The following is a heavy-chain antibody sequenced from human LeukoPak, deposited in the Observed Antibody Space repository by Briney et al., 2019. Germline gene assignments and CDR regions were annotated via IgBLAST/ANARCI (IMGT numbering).Heavy chain of an antibody. CDR1: GGSISSGDYY. J-gene: IGHJ3*02. V-gene: IGHV4-30-4*01. D-gene: IGHD4-23*01. CDR2: IYYSGST. CDR3: ARLCRAGPVMTTVEPRAFDI. Sequence: SETLSLTCTVSGGSISSGDYYWSWIRQPPGKGLEWIGYIYYSGSTYYNPSLKSRVTISVDMSKNQFSLKMSSVTAADTAVYYCARLCRAGPVMTTVEPRAFDIWGQGTMVTVSS.